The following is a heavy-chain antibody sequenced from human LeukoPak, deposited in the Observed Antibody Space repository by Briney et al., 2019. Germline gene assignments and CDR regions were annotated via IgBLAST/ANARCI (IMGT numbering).Heavy chain of an antibody. Sequence: PSETLSLTCTVSGGSISSYYWSWIRQPPGKGRVWLGYIYYSGCTNYNPSLKSRDTISADTSKNQFSLKLSSVTAADTAVYYCAKGGSYWYFDLWGRGTLVTVSS. D-gene: IGHD1-26*01. J-gene: IGHJ2*01. V-gene: IGHV4-59*01. CDR3: AKGGSYWYFDL. CDR1: GGSISSYY. CDR2: IYYSGCT.